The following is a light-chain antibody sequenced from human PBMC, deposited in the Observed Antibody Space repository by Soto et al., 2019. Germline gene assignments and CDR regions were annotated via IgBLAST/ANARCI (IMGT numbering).Light chain of an antibody. CDR2: DAS. CDR3: QQRSNWPPVT. Sequence: EIVMTQSPATLSVSPGERATLSCRASQSVSSNLAWYQQKPGQAPTLLIYDASNRATGIPARFSGSGSGTDFTLTISSLEPEDFGVYYCQQRSNWPPVTFGGGTKVDIK. CDR1: QSVSSN. V-gene: IGKV3-11*01. J-gene: IGKJ4*01.